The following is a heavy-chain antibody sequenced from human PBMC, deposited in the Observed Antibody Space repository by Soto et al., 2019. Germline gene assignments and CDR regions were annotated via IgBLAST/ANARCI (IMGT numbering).Heavy chain of an antibody. Sequence: EVQLVESGGGSVQPGRSLRLSCEASGFSFDAYGMHWVRQGPGKGLEWVSGISWDSGDIYYVDSVKGRFTISRDNAKKSLDLQMNSLRTEDTALYYCARDNDLDRDGPFDYWGQGILVTVSS. J-gene: IGHJ4*02. CDR3: ARDNDLDRDGPFDY. D-gene: IGHD2-2*03. CDR2: ISWDSGDI. CDR1: GFSFDAYG. V-gene: IGHV3-9*01.